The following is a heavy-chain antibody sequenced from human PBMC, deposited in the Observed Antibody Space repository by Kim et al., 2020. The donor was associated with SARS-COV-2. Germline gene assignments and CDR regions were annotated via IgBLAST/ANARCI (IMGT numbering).Heavy chain of an antibody. CDR1: GGSFSGYY. V-gene: IGHV4-34*01. CDR3: ARARVVVTAIYYFDY. J-gene: IGHJ4*02. Sequence: SETLSLTCAVYGGSFSGYYWSWIRQPPGKGLEWIGEINHSGSTNYNPSLKSRVTISVDTSKNQFSLKLSSVTAADTAVYYCARARVVVTAIYYFDYWGQGTLVTVSA. D-gene: IGHD2-21*02. CDR2: INHSGST.